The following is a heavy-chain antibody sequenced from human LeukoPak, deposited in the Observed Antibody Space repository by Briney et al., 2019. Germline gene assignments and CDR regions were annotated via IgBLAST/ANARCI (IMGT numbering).Heavy chain of an antibody. CDR1: GFTFSDYY. V-gene: IGHV3-11*01. J-gene: IGHJ4*02. CDR2: ISSSGSTI. CDR3: ARDMGTYSSGWYPNIDY. D-gene: IGHD6-19*01. Sequence: PGGSLRLSCAASGFTFSDYYMSWIHQAPGKGLEWVSYISSSGSTIYYADSVKGRFTISRDNAKNSLYLQMNSLRAEDTAVYYCARDMGTYSSGWYPNIDYWGQGTLVTVSS.